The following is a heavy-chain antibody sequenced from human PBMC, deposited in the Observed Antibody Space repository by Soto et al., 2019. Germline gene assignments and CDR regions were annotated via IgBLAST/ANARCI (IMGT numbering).Heavy chain of an antibody. CDR1: GGSISSGGYY. J-gene: IGHJ4*02. Sequence: PSETLSLTCTVSGGSISSGGYYWSWIRQHPGKGLEWIGYIYYSGSTYYNPSLKSRVTISVDTSKNQFSLKLSSVTAADTAVYYCARGAPLGYYDIFLFDYWGQGTLVTVSS. D-gene: IGHD3-9*01. CDR3: ARGAPLGYYDIFLFDY. V-gene: IGHV4-31*03. CDR2: IYYSGST.